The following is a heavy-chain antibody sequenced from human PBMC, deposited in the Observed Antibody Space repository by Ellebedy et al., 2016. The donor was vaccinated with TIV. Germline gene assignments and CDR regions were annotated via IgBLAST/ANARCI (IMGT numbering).Heavy chain of an antibody. Sequence: PGGSLRLSCAASGFTFSFYGMHWVRQAPGKGLEWVAVIWYDGSNKYYADSVKGRFTISRDNAKNSLYLQMNSLRVEDTAVYYCARATSIGDYIYYWGQGTLVTVSS. CDR1: GFTFSFYG. J-gene: IGHJ4*02. V-gene: IGHV3-33*03. D-gene: IGHD2/OR15-2a*01. CDR2: IWYDGSNK. CDR3: ARATSIGDYIYY.